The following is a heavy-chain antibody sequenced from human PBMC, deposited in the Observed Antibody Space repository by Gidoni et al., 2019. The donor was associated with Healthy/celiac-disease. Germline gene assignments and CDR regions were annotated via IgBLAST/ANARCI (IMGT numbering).Heavy chain of an antibody. Sequence: EVQLLESGGGLVQPGGSLRLSCAASGFTFSSYAMSWVRQAPGKGLGWVSAISGSGGSTYYADSVKGRFTISRDNSKNTLYLQMNSLRAEDTAVYYCAKVSVWLVYYGMDVWGQGTTVTVS. CDR3: AKVSVWLVYYGMDV. CDR2: ISGSGGST. V-gene: IGHV3-23*01. J-gene: IGHJ6*02. D-gene: IGHD6-19*01. CDR1: GFTFSSYA.